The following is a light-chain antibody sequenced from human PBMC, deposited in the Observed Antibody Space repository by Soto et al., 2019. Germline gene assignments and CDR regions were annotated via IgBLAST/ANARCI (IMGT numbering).Light chain of an antibody. CDR3: MQRIAFPWT. Sequence: DIVMTQTPLSLPVTPGEPAYISCRSSQSLFNSDDGNTYLDWYLQKPGQSPQVLIYTPSYRASGVPDRFSGSGSGTDFTLKSSRVEAEDVGVYYCMQRIAFPWTFGQGTKVEIK. CDR2: TPS. CDR1: QSLFNSDDGNTY. V-gene: IGKV2-40*01. J-gene: IGKJ1*01.